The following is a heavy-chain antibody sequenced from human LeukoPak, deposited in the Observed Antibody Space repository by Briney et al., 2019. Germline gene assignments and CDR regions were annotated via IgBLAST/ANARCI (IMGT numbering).Heavy chain of an antibody. V-gene: IGHV3-15*01. CDR1: GFTFSNAW. J-gene: IGHJ4*02. Sequence: GGSLRLSCAASGFTFSNAWMSWVRQAPGKGLEWVGRIKSKTDGGTTDYAAPVKGRFTISRDNSKKTLYLQMNSLRAEDTAVYYCAKASSGWTDYYLDYWGQGTLVTVSS. CDR2: IKSKTDGGTT. D-gene: IGHD6-25*01. CDR3: AKASSGWTDYYLDY.